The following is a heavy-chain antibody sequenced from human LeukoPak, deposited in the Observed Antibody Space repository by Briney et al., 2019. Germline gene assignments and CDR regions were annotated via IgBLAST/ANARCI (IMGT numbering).Heavy chain of an antibody. V-gene: IGHV1-46*01. CDR2: INPSGGST. D-gene: IGHD3-22*01. Sequence: ASVKVSCKASGYTFTSYYMHWVRQAPGQGLEWMGIINPSGGSTTYAQKFQGRVTMTRDSSTSTLYMELSSLRSEDTAVYYCARVSDTSGYYYAYFDYWGQGTLVTVSP. CDR1: GYTFTSYY. CDR3: ARVSDTSGYYYAYFDY. J-gene: IGHJ4*02.